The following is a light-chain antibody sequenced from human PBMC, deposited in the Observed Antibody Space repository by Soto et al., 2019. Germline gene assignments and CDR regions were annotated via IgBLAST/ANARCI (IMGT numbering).Light chain of an antibody. CDR1: QSVSSN. CDR3: QQYNNWPVT. CDR2: GAS. V-gene: IGKV3-15*01. Sequence: EIVMTQAPATLSVSPGERATLSCRASQSVSSNLAWYQQKPGQAPRLLIYGASTRATDIPARISGSGSGTEFTLTISGLQSEDFATYYCQQYNNWPVTFGGGTKVDIK. J-gene: IGKJ4*01.